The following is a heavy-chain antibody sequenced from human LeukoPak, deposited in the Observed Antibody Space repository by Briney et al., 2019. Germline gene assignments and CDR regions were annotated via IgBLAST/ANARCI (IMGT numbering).Heavy chain of an antibody. CDR3: ARFPGDWYFDL. J-gene: IGHJ2*01. CDR1: GITFSSYG. Sequence: GGSLRLSCAASGITFSSYGMHWVRQAPGKGLEWVAVIWYDGNNKYYADSVKSRFTISRDNSKNTLYLQMNSLRAEDTVVYYCARFPGDWYFDLWGRGTLVTVSS. V-gene: IGHV3-33*01. D-gene: IGHD1-14*01. CDR2: IWYDGNNK.